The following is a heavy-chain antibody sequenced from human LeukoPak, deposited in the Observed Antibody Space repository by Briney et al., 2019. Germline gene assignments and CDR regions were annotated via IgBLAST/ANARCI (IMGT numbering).Heavy chain of an antibody. J-gene: IGHJ5*02. Sequence: SETLSLTCAVYGGSFSGYYWSWIRQPPGKGLEWIGEINHSGSTNYNPSLKSRVTISVDTSKNQFSLKLSSVTAADTAVYYCARVTVVVTAIHNWFDPWGQGTLVTVSS. D-gene: IGHD2-21*02. V-gene: IGHV4-34*01. CDR2: INHSGST. CDR1: GGSFSGYY. CDR3: ARVTVVVTAIHNWFDP.